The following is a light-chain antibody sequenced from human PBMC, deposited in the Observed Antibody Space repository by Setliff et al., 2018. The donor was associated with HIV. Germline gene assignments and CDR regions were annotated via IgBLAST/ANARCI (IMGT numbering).Light chain of an antibody. CDR3: ASYAITNTPP. V-gene: IGLV2-14*03. Sequence: QSALAQPASVSGSPGQSITISCTGTSSDVGGYTYVSWYQQHPGKAPKLIIYEVRNRPSGVSTRFSGSKSGNTASLTISGLQPEDEADYYCASYAITNTPPFGTGTKVTVL. J-gene: IGLJ1*01. CDR2: EVR. CDR1: SSDVGGYTY.